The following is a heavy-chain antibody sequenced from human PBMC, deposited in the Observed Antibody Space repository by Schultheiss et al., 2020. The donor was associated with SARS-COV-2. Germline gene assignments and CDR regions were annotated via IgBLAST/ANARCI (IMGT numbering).Heavy chain of an antibody. CDR1: GGSICSGGYY. J-gene: IGHJ6*02. CDR3: ARHITVGDGYGRYYYYGMYV. V-gene: IGHV4-31*03. Sequence: SQTLSLTCTVSGGSICSGGYYWSSIRQHPGKGLEWIGYFYYSGRTNYNPSLKSRVTIPENTSKKQFSLKLSSVTAADTAVYYCARHITVGDGYGRYYYYGMYVWGQGTTVTVSS. D-gene: IGHD5-24*01. CDR2: FYYSGRT.